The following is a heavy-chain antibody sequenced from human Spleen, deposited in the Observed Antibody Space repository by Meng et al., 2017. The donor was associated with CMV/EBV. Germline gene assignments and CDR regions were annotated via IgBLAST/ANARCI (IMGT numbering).Heavy chain of an antibody. CDR2: ISYDGSNK. D-gene: IGHD4-17*01. CDR3: ARVVGDYDYYYYGMDV. Sequence: GGSLRLSCAASGFTFSSYALHWVRQALGKGLEWVAVISYDGSNKYYADSVKGRFTISRDNSKNTLYLQMNSLRAEDTAVYYCARVVGDYDYYYYGMDVWGQGTTVTVSS. CDR1: GFTFSSYA. V-gene: IGHV3-30-3*01. J-gene: IGHJ6*02.